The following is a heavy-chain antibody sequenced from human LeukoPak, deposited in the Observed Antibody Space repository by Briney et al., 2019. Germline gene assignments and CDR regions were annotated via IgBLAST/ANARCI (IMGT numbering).Heavy chain of an antibody. Sequence: SETLSLTCTVSGGSISSRSYYWGWIRQPPGKGLEWIGSIYFSGSTYYNPSLKSRVTISVDTSKNQFSLKLSSVTAADTAVYYCARVKGRLVIRLFGHYYMDVWGKGTTVTVSS. CDR2: IYFSGST. CDR1: GGSISSRSYY. CDR3: ARVKGRLVIRLFGHYYMDV. V-gene: IGHV4-39*01. J-gene: IGHJ6*03. D-gene: IGHD3-9*01.